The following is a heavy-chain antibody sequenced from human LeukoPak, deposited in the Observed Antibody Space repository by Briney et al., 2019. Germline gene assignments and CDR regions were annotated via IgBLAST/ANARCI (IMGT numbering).Heavy chain of an antibody. D-gene: IGHD6-19*01. CDR2: IRYDESDK. J-gene: IGHJ4*02. CDR1: GFTFSHYG. V-gene: IGHV3-30*02. Sequence: GGSLRLSCAASGFTFSHYGMHWVRQAPGRGLEWVAYIRYDESDKYYADSVKGRFTISRDNSKNTLYVQMHSLRAEDTAVYYCAKSIAVAGFAGGRTFDYWGQGILVTVSS. CDR3: AKSIAVAGFAGGRTFDY.